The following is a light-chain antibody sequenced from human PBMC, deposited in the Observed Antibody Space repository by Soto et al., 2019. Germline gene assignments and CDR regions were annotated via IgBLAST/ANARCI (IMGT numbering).Light chain of an antibody. CDR1: RDIRKY. CDR2: DAS. Sequence: DIQMTQSPSSLSASVGDRVTITCQASRDIRKYLNWYQQKPGKAPKLLIYDASNLETGVTSRFSGSGSRIDVTFTISSLQSEDIATYYCQQYHTLVSFGGGTKVEIK. V-gene: IGKV1-33*01. CDR3: QQYHTLVS. J-gene: IGKJ4*01.